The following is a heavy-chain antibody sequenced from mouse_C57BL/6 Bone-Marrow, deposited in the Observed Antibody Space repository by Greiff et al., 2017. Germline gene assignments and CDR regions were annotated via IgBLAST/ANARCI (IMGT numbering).Heavy chain of an antibody. Sequence: QVQLQQPGAELVKPGASVKMSCKASGYTFTSYWITWVKQRPGQGLEWIGDISPGSGSTNYNEKFKSKATLTVDTSSSTAYMQLSSLTSEDSAVYYCAREGGRGPFPFAYWGQGTLVTVSA. D-gene: IGHD3-3*01. CDR1: GYTFTSYW. CDR2: ISPGSGST. V-gene: IGHV1-55*01. J-gene: IGHJ3*01. CDR3: AREGGRGPFPFAY.